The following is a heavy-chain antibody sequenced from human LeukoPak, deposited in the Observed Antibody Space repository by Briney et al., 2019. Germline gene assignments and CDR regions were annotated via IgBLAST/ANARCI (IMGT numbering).Heavy chain of an antibody. CDR3: ARDDGGGWFRGLGNHAFVI. J-gene: IGHJ3*02. CDR1: GGSISSGSYY. CDR2: IYTSGST. Sequence: SQTLSLTCTVPGGSISSGSYYWSWIRQPAGKGLEWIGRIYTSGSTNYNPSLKSRVTISVDTSKNQFSLKLSSVTAADTAVYYCARDDGGGWFRGLGNHAFVIWGQGTMVTVSS. V-gene: IGHV4-61*02. D-gene: IGHD6-19*01.